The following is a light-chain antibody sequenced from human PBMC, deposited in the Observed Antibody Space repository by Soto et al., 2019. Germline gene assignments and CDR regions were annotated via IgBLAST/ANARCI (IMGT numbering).Light chain of an antibody. CDR3: SSYAGSSNV. V-gene: IGLV2-8*01. Sequence: QSALTQPPSASGSPGQSVAISCTGTSSDVGGYNYVSWYQQHPGKAPKLMIYEVNKRPSGVPDRCSGSKSGNTASLTVSGLQAEDEADYYCSSYAGSSNVFGTGTKVTV. CDR2: EVN. CDR1: SSDVGGYNY. J-gene: IGLJ1*01.